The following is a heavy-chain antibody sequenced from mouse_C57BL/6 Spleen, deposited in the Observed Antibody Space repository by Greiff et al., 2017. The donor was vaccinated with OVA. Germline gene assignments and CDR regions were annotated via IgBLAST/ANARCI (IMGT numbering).Heavy chain of an antibody. CDR2: IDPETGGT. CDR1: GYTFTDYE. J-gene: IGHJ2*01. V-gene: IGHV1-15*01. Sequence: VQGVESGAELVRPGASVTLSCKASGYTFTDYEMHWVKQTPVHGLEWIGAIDPETGGTAYNQKFKGKAILTADKSSSTAYMELRSLTSEDSAVYYCTRKALYYFDYWGQGTTLTVSS. CDR3: TRKALYYFDY.